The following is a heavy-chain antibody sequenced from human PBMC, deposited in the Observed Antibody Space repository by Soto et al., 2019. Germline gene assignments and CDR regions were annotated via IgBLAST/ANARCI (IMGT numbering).Heavy chain of an antibody. CDR1: GGTFSSYT. CDR2: IIPILGIA. D-gene: IGHD2-15*01. V-gene: IGHV1-69*02. CDR3: ATAPKDRKHFDY. J-gene: IGHJ4*01. Sequence: ASVKVSCKASGGTFSSYTISWVRQAPGQGLEWMGRIIPILGIANYAQKFQGRVTITADKSTSTAYMELSSLRSEDTAVYYCATAPKDRKHFDYWGHGTLVTGPS.